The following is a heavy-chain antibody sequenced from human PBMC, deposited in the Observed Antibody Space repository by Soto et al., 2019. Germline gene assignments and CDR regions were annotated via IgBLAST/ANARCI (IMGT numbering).Heavy chain of an antibody. D-gene: IGHD2-2*02. CDR1: GGTFSSYS. Sequence: SVKVSCKASGGTFSSYSISWVRQAPGQGLEWMGGIIPIFGTANYAQKFQGRVTITADESTSTAYMELSSPRSEDTAVYYCAREANILGYCSSTSCYTLNWFDPWGQGTLVTVSS. CDR2: IIPIFGTA. J-gene: IGHJ5*02. CDR3: AREANILGYCSSTSCYTLNWFDP. V-gene: IGHV1-69*13.